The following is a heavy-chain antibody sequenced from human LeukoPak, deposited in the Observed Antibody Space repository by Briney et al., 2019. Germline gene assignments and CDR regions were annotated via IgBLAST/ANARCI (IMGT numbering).Heavy chain of an antibody. CDR3: ARGVGQAAFDI. CDR1: GVIIRTNY. CDR2: IYSGGNT. Sequence: GGSLRLSCAASGVIIRTNYMSWVRQAPGKGLEWVSVIYSGGNTYYADSVKGRFTFSKDNSKSTLYLQMTNLRVEDTAVYYCARGVGQAAFDIWGQGTMVTVSS. J-gene: IGHJ3*02. V-gene: IGHV3-53*01. D-gene: IGHD1-26*01.